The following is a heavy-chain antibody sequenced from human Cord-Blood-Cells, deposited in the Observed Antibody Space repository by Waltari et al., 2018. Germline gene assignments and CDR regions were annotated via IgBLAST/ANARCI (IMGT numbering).Heavy chain of an antibody. CDR2: MKPNSGNT. V-gene: IGHV1-8*01. D-gene: IGHD3-3*02. Sequence: VQLVQSGAVVKKPGASVKVSCKASGYTFTSYDINWVRQATGQGLAWMGWMKPNSGNTGYAQKFQGRVTMTKNTSISPAYMGRSSLRSEDTAVYYGARGNRICGVFIPYYDCGMDVWGQGTTVTVS. CDR1: GYTFTSYD. CDR3: ARGNRICGVFIPYYDCGMDV. J-gene: IGHJ6*02.